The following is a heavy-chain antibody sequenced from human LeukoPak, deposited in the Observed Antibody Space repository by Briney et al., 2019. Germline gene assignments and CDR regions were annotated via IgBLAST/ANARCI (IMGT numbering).Heavy chain of an antibody. Sequence: PGGTLRLSCAASGSTFDIYGMSWVRQAPGKGLEWVSGISGSGGSTYYADAVKGRFTISRDNYKNTLYLQMNSLRAEDTAIYYCAKSFPYYYGSGSYYINPFDSWGQGTLVTVSS. CDR3: AKSFPYYYGSGSYYINPFDS. CDR2: ISGSGGST. CDR1: GSTFDIYG. D-gene: IGHD3-10*01. V-gene: IGHV3-23*01. J-gene: IGHJ4*02.